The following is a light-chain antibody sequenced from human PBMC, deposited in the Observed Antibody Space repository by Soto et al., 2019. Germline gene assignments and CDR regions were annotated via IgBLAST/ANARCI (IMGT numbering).Light chain of an antibody. CDR1: SSDVSGYNY. CDR2: EVN. V-gene: IGLV2-8*01. CDR3: SSYAGSSNV. J-gene: IGLJ1*01. Sequence: QSALTQPPSASGSPGQSVTISCTGTSSDVSGYNYVSWYQQHPGKASKLVIYEVNKRPSGVPDRFSGSKSGNTASLTVSGLQAEDEADYYCSSYAGSSNVFGTGTKLIV.